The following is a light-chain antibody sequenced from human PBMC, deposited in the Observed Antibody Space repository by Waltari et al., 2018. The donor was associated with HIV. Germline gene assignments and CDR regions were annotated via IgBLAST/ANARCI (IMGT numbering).Light chain of an antibody. J-gene: IGLJ3*02. V-gene: IGLV1-44*01. CDR3: SSWDDRLNGQGV. CDR1: RSNIGSNT. CDR2: NDN. Sequence: QSVLTQPPSASGTPGQRVTISCSGTRSNIGSNTVNWYQLLPGTAPKLLIYNDNARPAGVPGRCSGSRSGASASLAISGLQPEDEADYYCSSWDDRLNGQGVFGGGTKLTVL.